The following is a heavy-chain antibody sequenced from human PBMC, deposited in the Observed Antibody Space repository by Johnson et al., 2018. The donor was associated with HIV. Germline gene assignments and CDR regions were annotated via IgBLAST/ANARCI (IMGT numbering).Heavy chain of an antibody. CDR1: GFTFSSYA. CDR3: ARDSGGNYGAFDI. CDR2: ISPNGIST. D-gene: IGHD4-23*01. J-gene: IGHJ3*02. Sequence: MQLVESGGTLVQPEESLRLSCAASGFTFSSYALHWVRQAPGKGLQYVSGISPNGISTYYANSVICRFTISRDNAKNTVFLQMRRLRADDMAVYYCARDSGGNYGAFDIWGQGTMVTVSS. V-gene: IGHV3-64*01.